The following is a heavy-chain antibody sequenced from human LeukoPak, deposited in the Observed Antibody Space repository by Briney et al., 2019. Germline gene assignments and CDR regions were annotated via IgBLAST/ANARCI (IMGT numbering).Heavy chain of an antibody. CDR2: MNPNSGNT. J-gene: IGHJ4*02. D-gene: IGHD2-15*01. CDR1: GYTFTRYD. Sequence: ASVKVSCKASGYTFTRYDINWVRQATGQGLEWKGWMNPNSGNTGSAQKFQGRVTMTRNTSISTAYMELSSLRSEDTAVYYCARGSIVAGSDYWGQGTLVTVSS. CDR3: ARGSIVAGSDY. V-gene: IGHV1-8*01.